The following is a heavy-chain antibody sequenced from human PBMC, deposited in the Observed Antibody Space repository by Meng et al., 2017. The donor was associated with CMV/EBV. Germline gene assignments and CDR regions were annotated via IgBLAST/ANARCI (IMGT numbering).Heavy chain of an antibody. CDR1: GFTFDDYA. J-gene: IGHJ6*02. Sequence: SLKISCAASGFTFDDYAMHWVRQGPGKGLEWVSGISWNSGSIVYADSVKGRFTISRDNSKNTLYLQMNSLRAEDTAVYYCARIGGYCSSTSCVGMDVWGQGTTVTVSS. CDR2: ISWNSGSI. V-gene: IGHV3-9*01. CDR3: ARIGGYCSSTSCVGMDV. D-gene: IGHD2-2*01.